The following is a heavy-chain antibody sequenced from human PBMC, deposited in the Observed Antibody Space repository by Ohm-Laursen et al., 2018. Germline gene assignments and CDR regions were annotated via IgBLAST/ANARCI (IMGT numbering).Heavy chain of an antibody. CDR2: IYYSGNT. Sequence: TLSLTCAVSGVSVSSDNYCWSWIRQPPGKGLECIGYIYYSGNTNYNPSLKSRVTISMDTSKNQFSLKLSPVTAADTAVYCCARIHYSSTSEDYFDYWGQGALVTVSS. V-gene: IGHV4-61*01. J-gene: IGHJ4*02. D-gene: IGHD6-13*01. CDR3: ARIHYSSTSEDYFDY. CDR1: GVSVSSDNYC.